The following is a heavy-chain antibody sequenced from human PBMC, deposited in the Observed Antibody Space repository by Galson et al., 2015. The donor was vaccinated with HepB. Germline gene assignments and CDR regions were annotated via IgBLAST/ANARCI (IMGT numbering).Heavy chain of an antibody. CDR1: GFTFSASA. D-gene: IGHD6-19*01. J-gene: IGHJ4*02. CDR2: IRSKPNSHAT. CDR3: SCSLVEWLLPYDY. V-gene: IGHV3-73*01. Sequence: SLRLSCAASGFTFSASATHWVRQAPGKGLEWLGRIRSKPNSHATEYAASVKGRFTMTRDDSTNTAFLQMNNLEIEDTAVYYCSCSLVEWLLPYDYWGQGTLVTVSS.